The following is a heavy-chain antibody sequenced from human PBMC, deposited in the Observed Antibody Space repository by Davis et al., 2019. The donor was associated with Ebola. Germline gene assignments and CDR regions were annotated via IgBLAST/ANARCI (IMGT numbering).Heavy chain of an antibody. D-gene: IGHD2-15*01. V-gene: IGHV1-69*13. Sequence: SVKVSCKASGGTFSSYAISWVRQAPGQGLEWMGGIIPIFGTANYAQKFQGRVTITADESTSTAYMELSSLRSEDTAVYYCARGYCSGGSCYTAPYYYYYYYMDVWGKGTTVTVSS. J-gene: IGHJ6*03. CDR3: ARGYCSGGSCYTAPYYYYYYYMDV. CDR2: IIPIFGTA. CDR1: GGTFSSYA.